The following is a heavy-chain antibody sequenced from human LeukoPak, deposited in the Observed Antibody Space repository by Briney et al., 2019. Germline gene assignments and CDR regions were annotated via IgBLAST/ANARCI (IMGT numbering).Heavy chain of an antibody. D-gene: IGHD3-10*01. V-gene: IGHV1-46*01. J-gene: IGHJ3*02. CDR2: INPTGTSS. CDR1: GYTFTRHY. CDR3: ARGSRGGITLGAFDI. Sequence: ASVKVSSKSSGYTFTRHYLHWVRLAPGQGLEWVGLINPTGTSSWSAQKFQGRVTMTRDMSTSTVYMELSSLRSEDTAVYYCARGSRGGITLGAFDIWGQGTMVTVSS.